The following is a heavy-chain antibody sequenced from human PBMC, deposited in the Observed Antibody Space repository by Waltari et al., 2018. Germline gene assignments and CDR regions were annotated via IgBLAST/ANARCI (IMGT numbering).Heavy chain of an antibody. CDR2: INPNRGGT. Sequence: QVQLVQSGAEVKKPGASVKVSCKASGYTFTGYYMHWVRQAPGQGLEWMGWINPNRGGTNYAQKFQGRVTMTRDTSISTAYMELSRLRSDDTAVYYCARGDYDFWSGYYSWGQGTLVTVSS. V-gene: IGHV1-2*02. D-gene: IGHD3-3*01. CDR1: GYTFTGYY. J-gene: IGHJ5*02. CDR3: ARGDYDFWSGYYS.